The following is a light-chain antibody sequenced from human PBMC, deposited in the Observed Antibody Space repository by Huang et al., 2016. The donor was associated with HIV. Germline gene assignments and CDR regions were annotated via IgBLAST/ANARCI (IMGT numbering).Light chain of an antibody. CDR3: QQSYGALSS. CDR1: QNVGTY. Sequence: IQMTQSPTSLSASVGDRVSISCRTSQNVGTYLHWYQQKPGKAPELVISSASTLHSGVPSRFSGGGAGTVFTLTIRGLQFDDFATYFCQQSYGALSSFGPGTRL. J-gene: IGKJ5*01. CDR2: SAS. V-gene: IGKV1-39*01.